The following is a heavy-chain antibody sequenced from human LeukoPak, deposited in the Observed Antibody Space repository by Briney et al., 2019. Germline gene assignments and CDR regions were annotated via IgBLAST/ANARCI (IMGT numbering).Heavy chain of an antibody. CDR3: ARDSPDYYGWGSYYADNYYYGMDV. CDR2: ISYDGSNK. V-gene: IGHV3-30-3*01. D-gene: IGHD3-10*01. Sequence: PGGSLRLSCAASVFTLSIYAIHWVSQAPGKGLEWVAVISYDGSNKYYADSVKGRFTISRDNSKNTLYLQMNSLRAEDTAVYYCARDSPDYYGWGSYYADNYYYGMDVWGQGTTVTVSS. CDR1: VFTLSIYA. J-gene: IGHJ6*02.